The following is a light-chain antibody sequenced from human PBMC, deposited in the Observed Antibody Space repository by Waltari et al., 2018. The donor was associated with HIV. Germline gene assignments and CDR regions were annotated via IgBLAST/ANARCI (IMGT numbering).Light chain of an antibody. Sequence: IVLTQSPGTLSLSTGERTTLSCRASQSVSSSYLAWYQQKPGQAPRLLIYDASTRATGIPDRFSGSGSGTDFTLTINRLEPEDFAVYYCHQYGSSPRAFGPGTKVEIK. V-gene: IGKV3-20*01. J-gene: IGKJ1*01. CDR1: QSVSSSY. CDR3: HQYGSSPRA. CDR2: DAS.